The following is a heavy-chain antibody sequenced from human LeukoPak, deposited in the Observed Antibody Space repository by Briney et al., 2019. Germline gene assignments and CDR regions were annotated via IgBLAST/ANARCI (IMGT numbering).Heavy chain of an antibody. CDR1: GSLFTSYW. Sequence: GESLQISRQGSGSLFTSYWIGWVRLLPGKGLEWMGIIYPGDSDTRYSPSFQGQVTISADKSISTAYLQSSSLQASDPAMYYCARLGTSGYDSWFDPWGQGTLVTVSS. J-gene: IGHJ5*02. CDR2: IYPGDSDT. CDR3: ARLGTSGYDSWFDP. V-gene: IGHV5-51*01. D-gene: IGHD5-12*01.